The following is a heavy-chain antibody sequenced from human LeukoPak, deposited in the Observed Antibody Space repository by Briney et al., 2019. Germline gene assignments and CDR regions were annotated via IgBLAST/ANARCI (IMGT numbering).Heavy chain of an antibody. J-gene: IGHJ6*03. Sequence: ASVKVSCKASGYTFTSYGISWVRQAPGQGLEWMGWISAYNGNTHYAQKLQGRVTMTTDTSTSTAYMELRSLRSDDTAVYYCARDRGYYDFWSGYLTGIGTYCYYYMDVWGKGTTVTVSS. V-gene: IGHV1-18*01. CDR2: ISAYNGNT. CDR3: ARDRGYYDFWSGYLTGIGTYCYYYMDV. D-gene: IGHD3-3*01. CDR1: GYTFTSYG.